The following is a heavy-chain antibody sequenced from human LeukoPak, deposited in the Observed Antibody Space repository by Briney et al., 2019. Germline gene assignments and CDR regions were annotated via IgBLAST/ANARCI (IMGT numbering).Heavy chain of an antibody. D-gene: IGHD1-26*01. CDR1: GFTFSVYT. V-gene: IGHV3-21*06. CDR3: ATYSGSSSLDY. Sequence: GGSLRLSCVASGFTFSVYTMNWVRQAPGKGLEWVSSISSNTNYRNYADSVKGRFTISRGNAKNSLYLEMNSLRAEDTAVYYCATYSGSSSLDYWGQGTLVTVSS. J-gene: IGHJ4*02. CDR2: ISSNTNYR.